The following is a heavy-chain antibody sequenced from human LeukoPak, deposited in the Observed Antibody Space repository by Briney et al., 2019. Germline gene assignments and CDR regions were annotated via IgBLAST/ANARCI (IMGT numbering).Heavy chain of an antibody. J-gene: IGHJ6*02. CDR1: GGTFSSYA. Sequence: GASVKVSCKASGGTFSSYAISWVRQAPGQGLEWMGGIIPIFGTANHAQKFQGRVTITADESTSTAYMELSSLRSEDTAVYYCARAVSGWFGMDVWGQGTTVTVSS. CDR3: ARAVSGWFGMDV. D-gene: IGHD3-10*01. CDR2: IIPIFGTA. V-gene: IGHV1-69*13.